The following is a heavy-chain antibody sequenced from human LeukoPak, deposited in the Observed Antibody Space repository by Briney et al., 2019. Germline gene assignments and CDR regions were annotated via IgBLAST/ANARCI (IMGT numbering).Heavy chain of an antibody. V-gene: IGHV3-33*01. CDR2: IWHDGSNK. D-gene: IGHD3-10*01. CDR3: PRDWDAYGSGSSLDS. J-gene: IGHJ4*02. CDR1: GFTFSTYA. Sequence: GKCLTLSCAAAGFTFSTYAIHWVRQGPGKGLEWVAVIWHDGSNKDSGDCAKGRFTLSRENSKNLVHLQMNSLRPDDTAVYYCPRDWDAYGSGSSLDSWGQGTLVTVSS.